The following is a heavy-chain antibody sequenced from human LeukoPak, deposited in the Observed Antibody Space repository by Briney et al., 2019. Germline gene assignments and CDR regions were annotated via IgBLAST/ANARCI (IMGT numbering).Heavy chain of an antibody. Sequence: ASVKVSCKVSGYTLTELSMHWVRQAPGQGLEWMGIINPSGGSTSYAQKFQGRVTMTRDTSTSTVYMELSSLRSEDTAVYYCAREIAYSGSYYYYYGMDVWGQGTTVTVSS. V-gene: IGHV1-46*01. J-gene: IGHJ6*02. D-gene: IGHD1-26*01. CDR2: INPSGGST. CDR3: AREIAYSGSYYYYYGMDV. CDR1: GYTLTELS.